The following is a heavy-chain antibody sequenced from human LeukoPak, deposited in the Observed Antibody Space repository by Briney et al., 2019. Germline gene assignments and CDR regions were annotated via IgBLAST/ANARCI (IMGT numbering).Heavy chain of an antibody. V-gene: IGHV3-21*01. J-gene: IGHJ3*02. CDR2: ISGSSSYI. CDR1: YFTFNTYG. D-gene: IGHD6-19*01. CDR3: ARDPYSSGWYKDAFDI. Sequence: GGSLRLSCAASYFTFNTYGMHWVRQAPGKGLEWVSSISGSSSYINYADSVKGRFTISRDNAQNSLFLQLNSLRAEDTAVYYCARDPYSSGWYKDAFDIWGQGTMVTVSS.